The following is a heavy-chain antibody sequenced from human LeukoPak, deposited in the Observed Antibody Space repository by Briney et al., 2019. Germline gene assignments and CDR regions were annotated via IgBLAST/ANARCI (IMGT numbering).Heavy chain of an antibody. CDR1: GDSVSSGNYY. V-gene: IGHV4-61*01. CDR3: ARGLSTLGSSVGAGFYQ. D-gene: IGHD1-26*01. Sequence: SETLSLTCIVSGDSVSSGNYYWSWIRLPPGKGLEYIGHIYYNGNTNYNPSLKSRVTLSIDTSRNQFSLKLSSATAADTAVYYCARGLSTLGSSVGAGFYQWGQGTLVTVSS. CDR2: IYYNGNT. J-gene: IGHJ4*02.